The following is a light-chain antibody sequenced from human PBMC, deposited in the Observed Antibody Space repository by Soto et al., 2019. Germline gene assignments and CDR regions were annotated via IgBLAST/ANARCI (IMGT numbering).Light chain of an antibody. CDR3: QQYKSYSLT. Sequence: DIQMTQSPSTLSASVGDRVTITCRASQSISSWLAWYQHKPGKAPKLLIYKASSLESGVPSRFNGSGSGTEFTLAISSLQADDFATYYCQQYKSYSLTFGGGTKVEIK. CDR1: QSISSW. V-gene: IGKV1-5*03. J-gene: IGKJ4*01. CDR2: KAS.